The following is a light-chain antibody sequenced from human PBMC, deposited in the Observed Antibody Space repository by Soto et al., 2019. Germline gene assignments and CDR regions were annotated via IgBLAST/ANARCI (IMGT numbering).Light chain of an antibody. CDR2: EVS. CDR3: SSYTSSRTRV. V-gene: IGLV2-14*01. J-gene: IGLJ1*01. CDR1: SSDVGGYNY. Sequence: QSVLTQPASVSGSPGQSITISCTGTSSDVGGYNYVSWYQQHPGKAPKLMIYEVSNRPSGVSTRFSGSKSGNTASLTISGLQAEDEADYYCSSYTSSRTRVFGTGTKVNVL.